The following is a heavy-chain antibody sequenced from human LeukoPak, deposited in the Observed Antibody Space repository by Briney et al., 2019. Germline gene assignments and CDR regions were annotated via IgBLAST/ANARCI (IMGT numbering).Heavy chain of an antibody. J-gene: IGHJ4*02. CDR1: GFTFSSYG. CDR2: IRYDGSDK. D-gene: IGHD2-2*01. CDR3: AREDCSSASTCYGNGDY. Sequence: GGSLRLSCAASGFTFSSYGMHWVRQAPGKGLEWVAFIRYDGSDKYYADSVKGRFTISRDSAENSLYLQMNSLRGEDTAVYYCAREDCSSASTCYGNGDYWGQGTLVTVSS. V-gene: IGHV3-30*02.